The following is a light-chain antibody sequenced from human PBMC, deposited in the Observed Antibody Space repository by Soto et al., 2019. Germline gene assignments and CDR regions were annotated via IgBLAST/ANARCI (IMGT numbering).Light chain of an antibody. CDR1: SSNIGSNT. CDR3: AAWDDSLNGPV. V-gene: IGLV1-44*01. CDR2: SNN. J-gene: IGLJ2*01. Sequence: QAVVTQPPSASGTPGQRVTISCSGSSSNIGSNTVNWYQQLPGTAPKLLIYSNNQRPSGVPDRFSGSKSGTSASLDISGLQSEDEADYYCAAWDDSLNGPVFGGGTKLNVL.